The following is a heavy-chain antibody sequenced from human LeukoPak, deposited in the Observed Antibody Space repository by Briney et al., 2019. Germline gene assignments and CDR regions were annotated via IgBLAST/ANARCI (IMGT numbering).Heavy chain of an antibody. D-gene: IGHD3-22*01. Sequence: SVKVSCKASGGTFSSYAISWVRQAPGQGLEWMGGIIPIFGTANYAQKFQGRVTITADESTSTAYMELSSLRSEDTAVYYCARMGPYYDSSGYGEYNWFDPWGQGTLVTVSS. V-gene: IGHV1-69*13. CDR3: ARMGPYYDSSGYGEYNWFDP. CDR2: IIPIFGTA. J-gene: IGHJ5*02. CDR1: GGTFSSYA.